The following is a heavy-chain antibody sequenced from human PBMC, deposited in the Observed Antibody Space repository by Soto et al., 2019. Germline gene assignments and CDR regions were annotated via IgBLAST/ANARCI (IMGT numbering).Heavy chain of an antibody. Sequence: QVQLVQSGAEVQKPGSSVKVSCKASGGTFSSYAISWVRQAPGQGLEWMGGIIPIFGTANYAQKFQGRVTITADESTSTAYMGLSSLRSEDTAVYYCARAGTMVRGVIITGPLDYWGQGTLVTVSS. D-gene: IGHD3-10*01. V-gene: IGHV1-69*01. CDR1: GGTFSSYA. J-gene: IGHJ4*02. CDR2: IIPIFGTA. CDR3: ARAGTMVRGVIITGPLDY.